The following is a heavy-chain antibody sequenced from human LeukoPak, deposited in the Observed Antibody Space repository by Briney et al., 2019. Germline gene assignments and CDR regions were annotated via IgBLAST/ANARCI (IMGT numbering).Heavy chain of an antibody. CDR2: ISAGGYPI. CDR3: VMTAGPPTDH. CDR1: GFTFNDYY. Sequence: PGGSLRLSCTGSGFTFNDYYMSWVRQAPGKGLEWLSFISAGGYPIYYADSVRGRSTISRDTAKNSLYLQMNSLRVEDTAVYYCVMTAGPPTDHWGQGALVTVSS. J-gene: IGHJ4*01. V-gene: IGHV3-11*04.